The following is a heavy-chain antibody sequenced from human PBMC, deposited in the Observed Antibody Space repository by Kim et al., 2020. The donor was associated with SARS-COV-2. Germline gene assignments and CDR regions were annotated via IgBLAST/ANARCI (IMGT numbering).Heavy chain of an antibody. CDR3: ARDAGSGWQSYYYGMDV. CDR1: GFTFSSYS. Sequence: GGSLRLSCAASGFTFSSYSMNWVRQAPGKGLEWVSSISSSSSYIYYADSVKGRFTISRDNAKNSLYLQMNSLRAEDTAVYYCARDAGSGWQSYYYGMDVWGQGTTVTVSS. V-gene: IGHV3-21*01. CDR2: ISSSSSYI. J-gene: IGHJ6*02. D-gene: IGHD6-19*01.